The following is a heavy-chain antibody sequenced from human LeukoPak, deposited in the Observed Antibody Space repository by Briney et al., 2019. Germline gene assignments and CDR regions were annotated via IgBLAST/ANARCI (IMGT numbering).Heavy chain of an antibody. V-gene: IGHV3-43*01. CDR2: ISWYGCII. J-gene: IGHJ5*02. D-gene: IGHD5-12*01. CDR3: AKIIAPRGYSKGES. Sequence: GGSLRLSCAASGFTYDDYAMHWVREAPGKGLEWVFPISWYGCIIYYGESVKGRFSVSRDKSKNSLYRQMNSLTTEDTALYYCAKIIAPRGYSKGESWGQGTWVTVSS. CDR1: GFTYDDYA.